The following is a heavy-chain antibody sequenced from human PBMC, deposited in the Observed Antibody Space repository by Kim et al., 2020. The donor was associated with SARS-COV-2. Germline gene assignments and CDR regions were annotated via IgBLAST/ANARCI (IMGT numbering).Heavy chain of an antibody. V-gene: IGHV3-30*02. J-gene: IGHJ6*02. CDR3: AKGSGTTYSYYGMDV. D-gene: IGHD3-10*01. Sequence: GQGRFTNSRDNSKNTLYLQMNSLRAEDTAVYYCAKGSGTTYSYYGMDVWGQGTTVTVSS.